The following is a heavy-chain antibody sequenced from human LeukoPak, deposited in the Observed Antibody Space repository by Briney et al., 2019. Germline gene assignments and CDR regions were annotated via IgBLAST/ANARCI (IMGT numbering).Heavy chain of an antibody. V-gene: IGHV3-21*01. D-gene: IGHD3-16*01. Sequence: GGSLRLSCAASGFTFSSYRMNWVRQAPGKGLEWVSSISSSSSYIYYADSVKGRFTISRDNAKNSLYLQMNSLRAEDTAVYYCARDGPPEGGIPDAFDIWGQGTMVTVSS. J-gene: IGHJ3*02. CDR1: GFTFSSYR. CDR2: ISSSSSYI. CDR3: ARDGPPEGGIPDAFDI.